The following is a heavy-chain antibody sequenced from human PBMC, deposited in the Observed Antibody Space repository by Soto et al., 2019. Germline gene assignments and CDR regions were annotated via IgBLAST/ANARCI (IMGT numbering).Heavy chain of an antibody. CDR3: ARGEDAFFYYGLDF. J-gene: IGHJ6*02. Sequence: PSETLSLTCTVSGGSITSSYWSWIRRPPWKGLEWVGYIYDTGISGYTPSTSYNPSLKSRVPMSVDTSKSKFSLKLTSVTAADTALYYCARGEDAFFYYGLDFWGQGIPVTFAS. V-gene: IGHV4-59*01. CDR2: IYDTGISGYTPST. CDR1: GGSITSSY.